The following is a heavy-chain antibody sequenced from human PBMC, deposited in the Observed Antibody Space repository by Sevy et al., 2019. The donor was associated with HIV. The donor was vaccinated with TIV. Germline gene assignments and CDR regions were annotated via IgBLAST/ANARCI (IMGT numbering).Heavy chain of an antibody. CDR1: GGIFRSNA. CDR3: SRDLRLRGYSYGCFDY. D-gene: IGHD5-18*01. Sequence: ASVKVSCKASGGIFRSNAISWVRQAPGQGLEWMGWINPNSGNTNYAQEFQGRVTMTRDTSISTAYMELSGLKSDDTAVYYCSRDLRLRGYSYGCFDYWGQGTLVTVSS. V-gene: IGHV1-2*02. CDR2: INPNSGNT. J-gene: IGHJ4*02.